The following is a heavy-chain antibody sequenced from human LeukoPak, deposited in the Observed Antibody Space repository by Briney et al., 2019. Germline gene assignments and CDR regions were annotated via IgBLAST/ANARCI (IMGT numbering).Heavy chain of an antibody. CDR3: ARVGDCSSTRGPDGY. CDR2: ISAYNGNT. V-gene: IGHV1-18*01. J-gene: IGHJ4*02. D-gene: IGHD2-2*01. Sequence: ASVKVSCKASGYTFTSYGISWVRQAPGQGLEWMGWISAYNGNTNYAQTLQGRVTMTTDTSTSTAYMELRSLRSDDTAVYYCARVGDCSSTRGPDGYWGQGTLVTVSS. CDR1: GYTFTSYG.